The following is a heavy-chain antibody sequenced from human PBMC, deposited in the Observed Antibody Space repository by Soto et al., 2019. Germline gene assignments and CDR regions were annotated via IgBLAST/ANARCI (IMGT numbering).Heavy chain of an antibody. CDR2: IIPIFGTA. J-gene: IGHJ6*02. D-gene: IGHD6-19*01. CDR3: ARDEGLYSRGWSPLRGDYYGMDV. V-gene: IGHV1-69*13. Sequence: GASVKVSCKASGGTFSSYAISWVRQAPGQGLEWMGGIIPIFGTANYAQKFQGRVTITADESTSTAYMDLSSLRSEDTAVYYCARDEGLYSRGWSPLRGDYYGMDVWGQGTTVTVSS. CDR1: GGTFSSYA.